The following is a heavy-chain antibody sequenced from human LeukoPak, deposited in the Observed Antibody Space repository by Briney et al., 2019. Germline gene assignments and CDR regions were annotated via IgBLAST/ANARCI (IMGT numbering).Heavy chain of an antibody. D-gene: IGHD2-2*01. CDR2: ISGSDGTT. Sequence: GGSLRLSCAASGFTFRNYAMSWVRQAPGKRLEWVSGISGSDGTTYSADSVKGRFTISRDNSKSTLYLQMNSLRVEDTAVYYCARGGYCSSTSCYLDYWGQGTLVTVSS. V-gene: IGHV3-23*01. CDR1: GFTFRNYA. CDR3: ARGGYCSSTSCYLDY. J-gene: IGHJ4*02.